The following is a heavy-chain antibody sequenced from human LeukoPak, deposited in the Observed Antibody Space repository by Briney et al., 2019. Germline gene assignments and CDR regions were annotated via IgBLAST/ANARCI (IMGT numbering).Heavy chain of an antibody. CDR3: ARREYYYGSGAPPKPYNWFDP. Sequence: PSETPSLTCAVYGGSFSGYYWSWIRQPPGKGLEWIGEINHSGSTNYNPSLKSRVTISVDTSKNQFSLKLSSVTAADTAVYYCARREYYYGSGAPPKPYNWFDPWGQGTLVTVSS. CDR2: INHSGST. V-gene: IGHV4-34*01. D-gene: IGHD3-10*01. CDR1: GGSFSGYY. J-gene: IGHJ5*02.